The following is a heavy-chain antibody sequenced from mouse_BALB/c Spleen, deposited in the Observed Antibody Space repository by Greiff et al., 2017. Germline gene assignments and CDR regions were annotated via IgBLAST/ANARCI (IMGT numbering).Heavy chain of an antibody. D-gene: IGHD3-1*01. Sequence: EVNVVESGGGLVKPGGSLKLSCAASGFTFSDYYMYWVRQTPEKRLEWVATISDGGSYTYYPDSVKGRFTISRDNAKNNLYLQMSSLKSEDTAMYYCARDTARARYAMDYWGQGTSVTVSS. J-gene: IGHJ4*01. CDR3: ARDTARARYAMDY. V-gene: IGHV5-4*02. CDR2: ISDGGSYT. CDR1: GFTFSDYY.